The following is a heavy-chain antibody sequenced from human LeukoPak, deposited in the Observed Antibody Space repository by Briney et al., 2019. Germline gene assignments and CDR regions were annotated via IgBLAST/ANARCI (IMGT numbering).Heavy chain of an antibody. CDR1: GYSFTGYW. Sequence: GESLKISCKGSGYSFTGYWIGWVRQMPGKGLEWMEIIYPGDSDTRYSPSFQGQVTISADKSISTAYLQWSSLTASDTAMYYCARSDQLRWFGDPRRPFYYGMDVWGQGTTVTVSS. CDR2: IYPGDSDT. D-gene: IGHD3-10*01. J-gene: IGHJ6*02. CDR3: ARSDQLRWFGDPRRPFYYGMDV. V-gene: IGHV5-51*01.